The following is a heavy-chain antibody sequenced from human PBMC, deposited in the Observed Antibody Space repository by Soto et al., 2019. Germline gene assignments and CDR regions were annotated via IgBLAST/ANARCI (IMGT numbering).Heavy chain of an antibody. CDR2: IIPIFGTA. Sequence: QVQLVQSGAEVKKPGSSVKVSCKASGGTFSSYAISWVRQAPGQGLEWMGGIIPIFGTANSAQKFQGRVTITADESTSTADMDLSSLISEDTAVYDCARERPPLVGGSGSLDYGGQGTLVTVSS. CDR1: GGTFSSYA. V-gene: IGHV1-69*01. CDR3: ARERPPLVGGSGSLDY. D-gene: IGHD3-10*01. J-gene: IGHJ4*02.